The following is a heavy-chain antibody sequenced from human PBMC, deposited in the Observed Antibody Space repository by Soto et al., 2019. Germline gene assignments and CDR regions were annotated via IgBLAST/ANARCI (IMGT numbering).Heavy chain of an antibody. CDR3: AREGNLGRWIQPLDS. J-gene: IGHJ4*02. CDR2: IHYNGNT. Sequence: PSQTLSLTCTVSGDSISSYSWRWIRKPHGKGLEWIGNIHYNGNTKYSPSLKSRVTMSVDTSKNHFSLKLISVTTADTAVYFCAREGNLGRWIQPLDSWGQGTLVTVSS. V-gene: IGHV4-59*01. CDR1: GDSISSYS. D-gene: IGHD2-2*03.